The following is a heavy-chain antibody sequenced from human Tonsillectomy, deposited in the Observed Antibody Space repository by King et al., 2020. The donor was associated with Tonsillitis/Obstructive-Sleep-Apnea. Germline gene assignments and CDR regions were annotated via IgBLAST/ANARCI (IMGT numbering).Heavy chain of an antibody. CDR3: AREGHSSSSPIDY. D-gene: IGHD6-6*01. V-gene: IGHV3-74*01. CDR2: INSDGSST. Sequence: QLVESGGGLVQPGGCLRLSCAAAGFTFSSYWMHWVRQAPGKGLVWVSRINSDGSSTSYADSVKGRFTISRDNAKNTLYLQMNSLRAEDTAVYYCAREGHSSSSPIDYWGQGTLVTVSS. J-gene: IGHJ4*02. CDR1: GFTFSSYW.